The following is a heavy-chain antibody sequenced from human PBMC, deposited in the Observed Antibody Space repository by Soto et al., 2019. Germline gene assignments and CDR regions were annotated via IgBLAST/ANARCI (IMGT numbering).Heavy chain of an antibody. Sequence: GESLKISCKGSGYSFTSYWIGWVRQMPGKGLEWVGIIYPGDSDTRYSPSFQGQVTISADKSISTAYLQWSSLKASDTAMYYCARHNIGSGWYGGASTGPLKVYYYGMDVWGQGTMVTVSS. CDR2: IYPGDSDT. J-gene: IGHJ6*02. CDR3: ARHNIGSGWYGGASTGPLKVYYYGMDV. V-gene: IGHV5-51*01. CDR1: GYSFTSYW. D-gene: IGHD6-19*01.